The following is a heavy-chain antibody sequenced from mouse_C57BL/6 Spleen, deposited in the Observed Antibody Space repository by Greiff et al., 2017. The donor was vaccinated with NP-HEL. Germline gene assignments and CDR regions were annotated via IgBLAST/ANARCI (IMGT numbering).Heavy chain of an antibody. J-gene: IGHJ2*01. Sequence: EVMLVESGGGLVKPGGSLKLSCAASGFTFSDYGMHWVRQAPEKGLEWVAYISSGSSTIYYADTVKGRFTISRDNAKNTLFLQMTSLRSEDTAMYYCARRRTGTDYFDYWGQGTTLTVSS. CDR1: GFTFSDYG. D-gene: IGHD4-1*01. V-gene: IGHV5-17*01. CDR2: ISSGSSTI. CDR3: ARRRTGTDYFDY.